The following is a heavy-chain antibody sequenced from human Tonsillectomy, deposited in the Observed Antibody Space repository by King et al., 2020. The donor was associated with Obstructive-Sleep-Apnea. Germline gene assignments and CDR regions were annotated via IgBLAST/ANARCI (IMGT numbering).Heavy chain of an antibody. D-gene: IGHD3-10*01. CDR1: GVTFDDYA. V-gene: IGHV3-9*01. CDR2: ISCNSGSI. Sequence: GQLVQSGGGLVQPGRSLRLSCAASGVTFDDYAMHWVRQAPGKGLEWGSGISCNSGSIGYADFVQGGFTISRDNAKNSLYLQMKSLRAEDTALYYCAKDMDGSGSYYKGVIDYWGQGTLVTVSS. J-gene: IGHJ4*02. CDR3: AKDMDGSGSYYKGVIDY.